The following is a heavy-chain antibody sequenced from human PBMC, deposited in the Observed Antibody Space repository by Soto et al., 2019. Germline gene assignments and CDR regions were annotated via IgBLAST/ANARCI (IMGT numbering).Heavy chain of an antibody. Sequence: EVQLVQSGAEVKKPGATVKISCKVSGYIFTDYYVYWVQQAPGKGLEWMGFLDPEDGETMYAEKCQGRITITADTSTETAYMELSSLRSEDTAVYYCATASSIGGRLWYFDLWGRGTLVTVSS. D-gene: IGHD6-6*01. V-gene: IGHV1-69-2*01. CDR2: LDPEDGET. CDR3: ATASSIGGRLWYFDL. J-gene: IGHJ2*01. CDR1: GYIFTDYY.